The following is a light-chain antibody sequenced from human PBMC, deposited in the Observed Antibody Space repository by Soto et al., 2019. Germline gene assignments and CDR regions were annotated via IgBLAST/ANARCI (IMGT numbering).Light chain of an antibody. V-gene: IGKV3-20*01. CDR2: GAS. CDR3: QQYSSSSVT. Sequence: EIVLTQFPGTLSLSPGERATLSCRASQSLSSSYLAWYQQKPGQAPRLLMYGASTRATGIPDRFSGSGSGTDFTRTSGRLEPEDLAVYYCQQYSSSSVTFGQGTKVEIK. CDR1: QSLSSSY. J-gene: IGKJ1*01.